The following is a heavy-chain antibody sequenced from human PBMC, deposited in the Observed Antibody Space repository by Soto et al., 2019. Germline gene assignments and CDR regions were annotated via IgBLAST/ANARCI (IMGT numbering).Heavy chain of an antibody. Sequence: QVQLVQSGAEVKKPGSSVKVSCKASGGTFSSYTISWVRQAPGQGLEWMGRIIPILGIANYAQKFQGRVTIXXDKSTSTAYMELSSLRSEATAVYYCARDDYGSGMAWGQGTLVTVSS. CDR3: ARDDYGSGMA. D-gene: IGHD3-10*01. CDR1: GGTFSSYT. J-gene: IGHJ5*02. V-gene: IGHV1-69*08. CDR2: IIPILGIA.